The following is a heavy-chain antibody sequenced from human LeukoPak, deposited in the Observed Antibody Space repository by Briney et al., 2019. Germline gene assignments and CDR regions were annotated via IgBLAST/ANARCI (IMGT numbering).Heavy chain of an antibody. Sequence: GGSLRLSCAASGFTFSSYSMNWVRQAPGKGLEWVSSISSSSSYIYYADSVKGRFTISRDNAKNSLYLQMNSLRAEDTAVYYCARGLSYYGSGSYSGYNWFDPWGQGTLVTVSS. CDR1: GFTFSSYS. D-gene: IGHD3-10*01. CDR2: ISSSSSYI. V-gene: IGHV3-21*01. J-gene: IGHJ5*02. CDR3: ARGLSYYGSGSYSGYNWFDP.